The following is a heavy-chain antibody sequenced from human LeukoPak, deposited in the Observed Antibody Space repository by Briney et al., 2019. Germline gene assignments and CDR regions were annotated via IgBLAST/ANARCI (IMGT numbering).Heavy chain of an antibody. CDR1: GFSFDDYA. CDR3: AKVPYDSSGYYSDGAFDI. Sequence: GRSLRLSCAASGFSFDDYAMHWVRQAPGKGLEGGSGISWNSGSTGYADSVKGRFTISRDNAKNSLYLQMNSLRAEDTALYYCAKVPYDSSGYYSDGAFDIWGQGTMVTVSS. J-gene: IGHJ3*02. D-gene: IGHD3-22*01. CDR2: ISWNSGST. V-gene: IGHV3-9*01.